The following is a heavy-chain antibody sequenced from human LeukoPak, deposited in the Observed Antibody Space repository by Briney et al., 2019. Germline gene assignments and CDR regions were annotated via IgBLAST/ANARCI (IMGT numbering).Heavy chain of an antibody. V-gene: IGHV4-34*01. CDR3: ARSGGVIGALDFDY. J-gene: IGHJ4*02. CDR2: INHSGST. CDR1: GGSFSGYY. Sequence: SETLSLTCAVYGGSFSGYYWSWIRQPPGKGLEWIGEINHSGSTNYNPSLKSRVTISVDTSKNQFSLKLSSVTAADTAVYYCARSGGVIGALDFDYWGQGTLVTVSS. D-gene: IGHD3-22*01.